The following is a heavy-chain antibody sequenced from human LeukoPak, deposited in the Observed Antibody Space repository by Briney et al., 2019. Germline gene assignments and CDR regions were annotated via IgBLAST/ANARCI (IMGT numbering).Heavy chain of an antibody. CDR3: SRGTSAGGPISPFDF. CDR2: IQGDGSNT. CDR1: GFTFIKNW. Sequence: PGGSLRLSCVASGFTFIKNWMHWVRQAPGKGLVWVSRIQGDGSNTNYADSVKGRFSISRDNAKNTVYLQMTSLWAEDTGTYYCSRGTSAGGPISPFDFWGQGTVVTVSS. D-gene: IGHD4-23*01. V-gene: IGHV3-74*01. J-gene: IGHJ4*02.